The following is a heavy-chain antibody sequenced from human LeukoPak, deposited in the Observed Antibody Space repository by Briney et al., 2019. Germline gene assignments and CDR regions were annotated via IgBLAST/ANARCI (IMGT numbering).Heavy chain of an antibody. Sequence: GASVKVSCKASGYTFTGYYMHWVRPAPGQGLEWMGWINPNSGGTNYAQKFQGRVTMTRDTSISTAYMELSRLRSDDTAVYYCARDRDDILTGYYSIDYWGQGTLVTVSS. J-gene: IGHJ4*02. D-gene: IGHD3-9*01. CDR3: ARDRDDILTGYYSIDY. V-gene: IGHV1-2*02. CDR1: GYTFTGYY. CDR2: INPNSGGT.